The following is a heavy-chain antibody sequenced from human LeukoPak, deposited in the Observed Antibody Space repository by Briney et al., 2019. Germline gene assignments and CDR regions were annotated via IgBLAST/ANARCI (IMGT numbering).Heavy chain of an antibody. CDR1: GFTVSDYY. CDR2: ISSSGSTI. CDR3: ARERTRKPFYCSGSYDRYYDH. Sequence: GGSLRLSCAASGFTVSDYYMNWIRQAPGKGLEWISFISSSGSTIFYADSVKGRFTISRDTTKNSLSVQMNSLRADDTAVYYCARERTRKPFYCSGSYDRYYDHWGQGTLVTVSS. V-gene: IGHV3-11*04. D-gene: IGHD3-10*01. J-gene: IGHJ4*02.